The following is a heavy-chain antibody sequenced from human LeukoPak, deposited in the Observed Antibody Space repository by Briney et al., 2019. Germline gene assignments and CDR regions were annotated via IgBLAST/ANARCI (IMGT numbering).Heavy chain of an antibody. V-gene: IGHV1-2*02. D-gene: IGHD3-3*01. J-gene: IGHJ3*01. CDR2: INPNSGGT. CDR3: ARVDYDFWSGYF. Sequence: GASVKVSCKASGYTFTSYAMHWVRQAPGQGLEWMGWINPNSGGTNYAQKFQGRVTMTRDTSISTAYMELSRLRSDDTAVYYCARVDYDFWSGYFWGQGTMVTVSS. CDR1: GYTFTSYA.